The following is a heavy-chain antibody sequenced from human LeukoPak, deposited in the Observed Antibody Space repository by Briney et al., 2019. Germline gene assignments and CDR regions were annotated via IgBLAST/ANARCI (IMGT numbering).Heavy chain of an antibody. J-gene: IGHJ4*02. CDR2: ISAYNGNT. Sequence: ASVKVSCKASGYTFTSYGISWVRQAPGQGLEWMGWISAYNGNTNYAQKLQGRVTMTTDTSTSTAYMELRSLRSDDTAVYYCARDQDWDDSGGYYYYWGQGTLVTVSS. D-gene: IGHD3-22*01. CDR3: ARDQDWDDSGGYYYY. CDR1: GYTFTSYG. V-gene: IGHV1-18*01.